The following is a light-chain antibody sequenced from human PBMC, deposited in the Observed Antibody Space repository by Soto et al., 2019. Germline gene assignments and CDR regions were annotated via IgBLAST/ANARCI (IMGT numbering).Light chain of an antibody. CDR1: RPISDW. J-gene: IGKJ1*01. CDR2: KAS. V-gene: IGKV1-5*03. CDR3: QQYHLYWT. Sequence: DIRMTQSPSTLRASVGDRVTMTCRASRPISDWLAWYQQKPGKVPKLLIYKASSLESGVPSRFSGSGSGTEFSLTISSLQPDDFATYYCQQYHLYWTFGQGTKVDIK.